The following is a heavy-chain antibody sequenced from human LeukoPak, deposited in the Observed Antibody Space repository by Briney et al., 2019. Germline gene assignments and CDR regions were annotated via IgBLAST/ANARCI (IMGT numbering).Heavy chain of an antibody. J-gene: IGHJ4*02. Sequence: GRSLRLSCAASGFTFRVYVMHCVRQAPGKGPEWVAVIWHDGSNHYSEDSVKGRFTISRDNSNITLYLQMNSLRVEDTAVYYCARDQGPVGSFDYWGQGTLVTVSS. CDR2: IWHDGSNH. CDR1: GFTFRVYV. CDR3: ARDQGPVGSFDY. D-gene: IGHD1-26*01. V-gene: IGHV3-33*01.